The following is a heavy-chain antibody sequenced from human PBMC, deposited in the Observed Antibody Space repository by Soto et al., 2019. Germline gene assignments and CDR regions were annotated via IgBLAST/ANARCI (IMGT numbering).Heavy chain of an antibody. J-gene: IGHJ3*02. V-gene: IGHV3-23*01. Sequence: EVQLLESGGGLVQPGGSLRLSCAASGFTFRSYAMSWVRQAPGKGLEWVSAISGSGGSTYYADSVKGRFTISRDNSKNTLYLQMNSLRAEDTAVYYCTASSGLYNAFDIWGQGTMVTVSS. CDR3: TASSGLYNAFDI. D-gene: IGHD6-19*01. CDR1: GFTFRSYA. CDR2: ISGSGGST.